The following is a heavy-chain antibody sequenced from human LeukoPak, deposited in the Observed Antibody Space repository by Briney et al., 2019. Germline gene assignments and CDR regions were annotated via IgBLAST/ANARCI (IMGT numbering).Heavy chain of an antibody. CDR1: GGTFSSYA. CDR3: AGSGSYEDWFDP. CDR2: IIPIFGTA. V-gene: IGHV1-69*05. D-gene: IGHD1-26*01. Sequence: SVRVSCKASGGTFSSYAISWVRQAPGQGLEWMGGIIPIFGTANYAQKFQGRVTITTDESTSTAYMELSSLRSEDTAVYYCAGSGSYEDWFDPWGQGTLVTVSS. J-gene: IGHJ5*02.